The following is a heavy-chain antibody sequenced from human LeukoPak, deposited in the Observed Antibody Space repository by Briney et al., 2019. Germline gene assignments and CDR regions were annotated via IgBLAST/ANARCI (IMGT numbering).Heavy chain of an antibody. J-gene: IGHJ3*02. Sequence: SETLSLTCTVSGGSISSYYWSWIRQPPGKGLEWIGYIYYSGSTNYNPSLKSRVTISVDMSKNQFSLKLSSVTAADTAVYYCARDTVGATFPGVFDIWGQGTMVTVSS. CDR1: GGSISSYY. CDR2: IYYSGST. CDR3: ARDTVGATFPGVFDI. V-gene: IGHV4-59*01. D-gene: IGHD1-26*01.